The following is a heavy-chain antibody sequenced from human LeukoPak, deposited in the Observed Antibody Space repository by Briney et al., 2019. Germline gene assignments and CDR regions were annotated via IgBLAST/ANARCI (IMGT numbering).Heavy chain of an antibody. CDR3: AREFTSSSGSVSDY. CDR2: ISSSSTTI. J-gene: IGHJ4*02. Sequence: PGGSLRLSCAASGFTFSSYNMNWVRQALGKGLEWVSYISSSSTTIYYADSVKGRFTISRDNAKNSLYLHLNSLRDEDTAVYYCAREFTSSSGSVSDYWGQGTLVTVSS. CDR1: GFTFSSYN. V-gene: IGHV3-48*02. D-gene: IGHD6-6*01.